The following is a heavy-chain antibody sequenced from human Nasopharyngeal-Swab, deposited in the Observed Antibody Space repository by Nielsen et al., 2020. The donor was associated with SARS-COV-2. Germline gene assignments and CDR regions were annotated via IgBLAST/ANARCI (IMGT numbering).Heavy chain of an antibody. CDR2: IWYDGSNK. J-gene: IGHJ3*02. V-gene: IGHV3-33*01. Sequence: GGSLRLSCAASGFTFSSYGIHWVRQAPGKGREWVVVIWYDGSNKYYADSVKGRFTISRDNSKNTLYLQMNSLRAEDTAVYYCARPSGWLAFDIWGQGTMVTVSS. CDR3: ARPSGWLAFDI. CDR1: GFTFSSYG. D-gene: IGHD6-19*01.